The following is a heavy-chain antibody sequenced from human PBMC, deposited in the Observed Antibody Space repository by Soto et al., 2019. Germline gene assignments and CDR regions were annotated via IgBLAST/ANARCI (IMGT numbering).Heavy chain of an antibody. J-gene: IGHJ6*02. Sequence: ASVKVSCKASGGTFSSYAISWVRQAPGQGLEWMGGIIPIFGTANYAQKFQGRVTITADKSTSTAYMELSSLRSEDTAVYHCARDRWYYDFWSGCYSKAYYYYYGMDVWGQGTTVTVSS. D-gene: IGHD3-3*01. CDR2: IIPIFGTA. V-gene: IGHV1-69*06. CDR1: GGTFSSYA. CDR3: ARDRWYYDFWSGCYSKAYYYYYGMDV.